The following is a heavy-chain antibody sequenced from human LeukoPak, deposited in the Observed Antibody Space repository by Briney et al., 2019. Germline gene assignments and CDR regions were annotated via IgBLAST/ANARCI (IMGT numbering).Heavy chain of an antibody. J-gene: IGHJ4*02. CDR3: AKDSPIAVAGREDYFDY. CDR1: GFTFSSYG. V-gene: IGHV3-30*18. CDR2: ISYDGSNK. D-gene: IGHD6-19*01. Sequence: GGSLRLSCAASGFTFSSYGMHWVRQAPGKGLEWVAVISYDGSNKYYADSVKGRFTISRDNSKNTLYLQMNSLRAEDTAVYYCAKDSPIAVAGREDYFDYWGQGTLVTVSS.